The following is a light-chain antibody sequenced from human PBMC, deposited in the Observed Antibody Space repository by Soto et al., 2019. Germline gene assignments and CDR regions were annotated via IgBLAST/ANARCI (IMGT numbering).Light chain of an antibody. CDR2: GAS. CDR3: QQYGYSPIT. Sequence: EFVLTQSPGTLSLSPGKRATLSCRASQSVGSNYLAWYQQKPGQAPRLLIYGASSRATGIADRFSGSGAGTDFTLTISRLEPEDFALYYCQQYGYSPITFGQGTRLEIK. J-gene: IGKJ5*01. V-gene: IGKV3-20*01. CDR1: QSVGSNY.